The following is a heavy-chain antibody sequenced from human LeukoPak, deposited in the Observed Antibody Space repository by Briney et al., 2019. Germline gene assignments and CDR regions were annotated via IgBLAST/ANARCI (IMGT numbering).Heavy chain of an antibody. CDR3: ARGRLRYFDWLLSPDFDY. CDR1: GGSFSGYY. J-gene: IGHJ4*02. D-gene: IGHD3-9*01. Sequence: SETLSLTCAVYGGSFSGYYWSWIRQPPGKGLEWIGEINHSGSTNYNPSLKNRVTISVDTSKNQFSLKLSSVTAADTAVYYCARGRLRYFDWLLSPDFDYWGQGTLVTVSS. V-gene: IGHV4-34*01. CDR2: INHSGST.